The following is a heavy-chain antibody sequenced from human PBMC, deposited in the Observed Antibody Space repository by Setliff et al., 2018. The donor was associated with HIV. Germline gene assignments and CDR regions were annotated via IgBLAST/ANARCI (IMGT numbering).Heavy chain of an antibody. CDR1: GFTFSSYG. V-gene: IGHV3-30*02. CDR2: IRYDGSNK. J-gene: IGHJ3*02. Sequence: GGSLRLSCAASGFTFSSYGMHWVRQAPGKGLEWVAFIRYDGSNKYYADSVKGRFTISRDNSKNSLYLQMNSLRADDTAMYYCACPKEGYSGSGGAFQIWGQGTMVTVSS. CDR3: ACPKEGYSGSGGAFQI. D-gene: IGHD3-10*01.